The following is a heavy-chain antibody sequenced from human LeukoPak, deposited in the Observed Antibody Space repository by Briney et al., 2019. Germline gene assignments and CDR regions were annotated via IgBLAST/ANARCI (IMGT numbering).Heavy chain of an antibody. CDR3: ARDNWNYGSSMDV. CDR1: GGSISSYY. J-gene: IGHJ6*02. CDR2: IYYSVTT. D-gene: IGHD1-7*01. Sequence: SETLSLTCTVSGGSISSYYWSWIRQPPGKGLEWIGYIYYSVTTIYNPSLKSRVTMSLDTSKNQFSLKLSSVTAADTAVYYCARDNWNYGSSMDVWGQGTTVTVSS. V-gene: IGHV4-59*01.